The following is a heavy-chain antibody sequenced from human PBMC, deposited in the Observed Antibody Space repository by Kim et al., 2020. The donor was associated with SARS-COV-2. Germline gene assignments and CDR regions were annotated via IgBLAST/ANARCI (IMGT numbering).Heavy chain of an antibody. CDR1: GFTFSSYA. V-gene: IGHV3-30-3*01. J-gene: IGHJ4*02. CDR3: ARARNSNIVVVPAALDY. Sequence: GGSLRLSCAASGFTFSSYAMHWVRQAPGKGLEWVAVISYDGSNKYYADSVKGRFTISRDNSKNTLYLQMNSLRAEDTAVYYCARARNSNIVVVPAALDYWGQGTLVTVSS. D-gene: IGHD2-2*01. CDR2: ISYDGSNK.